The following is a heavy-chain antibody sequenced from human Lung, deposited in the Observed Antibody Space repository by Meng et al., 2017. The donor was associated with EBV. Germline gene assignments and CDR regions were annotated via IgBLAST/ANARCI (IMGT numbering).Heavy chain of an antibody. Sequence: QVQMVQSGAEVKKPGASVKVACKAAGYTFTSYDINWVRQGTGQGLEWMGWMNPNRGTTGYAQKFQGRVTMTRNISKSTAYMDLSSLRSEDTAVYYCATGVADFEYWGQGTLVTVSS. J-gene: IGHJ4*02. CDR1: GYTFTSYD. CDR2: MNPNRGTT. V-gene: IGHV1-8*01. D-gene: IGHD6-19*01. CDR3: ATGVADFEY.